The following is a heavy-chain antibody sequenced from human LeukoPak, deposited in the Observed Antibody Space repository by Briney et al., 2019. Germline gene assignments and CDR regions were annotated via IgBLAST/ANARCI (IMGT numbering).Heavy chain of an antibody. CDR2: INPSGGST. J-gene: IGHJ4*02. CDR1: GYTFTSYY. D-gene: IGHD2-2*01. CDR3: ARGSGPGWGYCSSTSCLYFDY. Sequence: ASVNVSCTASGYTFTSYYMHWVRQAPGQGLEWMGIINPSGGSTSYAQKFQGRVTMTRDTSTSTVYMELSSLRSEDTAVYYCARGSGPGWGYCSSTSCLYFDYWGQGTLVTVSS. V-gene: IGHV1-46*01.